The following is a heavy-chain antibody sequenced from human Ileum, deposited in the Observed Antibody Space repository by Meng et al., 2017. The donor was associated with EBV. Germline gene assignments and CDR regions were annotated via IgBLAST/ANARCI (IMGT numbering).Heavy chain of an antibody. CDR3: ARGGNFDP. V-gene: IGHV7-4-1*02. J-gene: IGHJ5*02. Sequence: QVQLGQSGSEFKNAGASVKVSCKASGYTFSTYTINWVRQAHGRGLEWMGWISTNTGTPTYTQGFTGRFVFSLDTSVSTAYLQISSLKAEDTAVYYCARGGNFDPWGQGTLVTVSS. CDR2: ISTNTGTP. CDR1: GYTFSTYT. D-gene: IGHD2/OR15-2a*01.